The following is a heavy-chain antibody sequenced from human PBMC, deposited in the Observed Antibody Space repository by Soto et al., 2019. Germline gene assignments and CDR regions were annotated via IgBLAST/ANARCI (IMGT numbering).Heavy chain of an antibody. D-gene: IGHD3-3*01. V-gene: IGHV4-39*01. J-gene: IGHJ4*02. CDR2: FYYTGGT. Sequence: SETLSLTCTVSGASISSSRSYWGWVRQPPGKGLEWIVSFYYTGGTYSTYYNPSLKSRVTISVDTSKSQFSLNLRSVTAADTAVYYCASPRQGNYDFLSGYYALDYWGQGTLVTVYS. CDR1: GASISSSRSY. CDR3: ASPRQGNYDFLSGYYALDY.